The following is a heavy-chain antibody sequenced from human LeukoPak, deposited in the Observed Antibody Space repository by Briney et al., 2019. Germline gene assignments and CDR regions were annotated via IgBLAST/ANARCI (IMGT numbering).Heavy chain of an antibody. D-gene: IGHD1-26*01. J-gene: IGHJ4*02. CDR2: IYDSGVT. CDR3: ARTSATGATYFDY. Sequence: SETLSLTCTVSGGSISGVYWSWIRQPAGEGLEWIGRIYDSGVTHYNPSLESRVTISVDTSKNQFSLKLTSVTAADTAVYFCARTSATGATYFDYWGQETLVTVSS. CDR1: GGSISGVY. V-gene: IGHV4-4*07.